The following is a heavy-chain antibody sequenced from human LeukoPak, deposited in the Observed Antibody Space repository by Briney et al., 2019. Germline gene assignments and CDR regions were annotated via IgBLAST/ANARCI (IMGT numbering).Heavy chain of an antibody. CDR3: ARGRRIQLWFFDY. V-gene: IGHV1-8*01. Sequence: ASVKVSCKPSGYTFTSYDINWVRQATGQGLEWMGWMNPNSGNTGYAQKFQGRVTMTRNTSISTAYMELSSLRSEDTAVYYCARGRRIQLWFFDYWGQGTLVTVSS. CDR2: MNPNSGNT. CDR1: GYTFTSYD. D-gene: IGHD5-18*01. J-gene: IGHJ4*02.